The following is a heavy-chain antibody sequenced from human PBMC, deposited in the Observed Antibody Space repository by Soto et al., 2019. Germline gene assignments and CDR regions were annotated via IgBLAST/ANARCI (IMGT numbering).Heavy chain of an antibody. Sequence: GGSLRLSCAASGFTFSSYAMSWVRQAPGKGLEWVSAISGSGGSTYYADSVKGRFTISRDNSKHTLYLQMNSLRAEDTAVYHCAKGSGYYCCLDVWGQGTTVTVSS. V-gene: IGHV3-23*01. J-gene: IGHJ6*02. CDR3: AKGSGYYCCLDV. CDR1: GFTFSSYA. CDR2: ISGSGGST.